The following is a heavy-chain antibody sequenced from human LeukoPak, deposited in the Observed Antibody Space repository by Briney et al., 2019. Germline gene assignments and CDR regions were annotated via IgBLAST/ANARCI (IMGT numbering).Heavy chain of an antibody. Sequence: ASVKVSCKASGHTFIAYYIHWVRQAPGQGLEWMGWIILNGEATNYAQKFRGRVTMTRDTSISTAYMELRGLRSDDTAVYYCATGDCSGPSCFTPYIYYYMNVWGKGTAVTVSS. J-gene: IGHJ6*03. V-gene: IGHV1-2*02. CDR1: GHTFIAYY. D-gene: IGHD2-2*02. CDR2: IILNGEAT. CDR3: ATGDCSGPSCFTPYIYYYMNV.